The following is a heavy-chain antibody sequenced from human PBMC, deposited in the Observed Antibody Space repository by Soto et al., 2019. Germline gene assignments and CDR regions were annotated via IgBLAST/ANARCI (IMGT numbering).Heavy chain of an antibody. Sequence: ASVKVSCKASGYTFTGYYMHWVRQAPGQGLEWMGWINPNSGGTNYAQKFQGRVTMTRDTSISTAYMELSRLRSDDTAVYYCASGAWQPRVYYYYGMDVWGQGTTVTVSS. D-gene: IGHD6-13*01. J-gene: IGHJ6*02. CDR2: INPNSGGT. V-gene: IGHV1-2*02. CDR1: GYTFTGYY. CDR3: ASGAWQPRVYYYYGMDV.